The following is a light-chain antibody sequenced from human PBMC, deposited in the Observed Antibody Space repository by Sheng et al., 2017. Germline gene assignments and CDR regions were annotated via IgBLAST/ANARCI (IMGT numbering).Light chain of an antibody. Sequence: DIQMTQSPSSLFPSVGGRVTITCQASQDILKFLNWFQQKPGKAPKSLIYGASILQSGVPSKFSGSGFGTDFTLTINSLQPEDFATYYCQQYNSYPWTFGHGTKVEVK. CDR1: QDILKF. CDR2: GAS. J-gene: IGKJ1*01. CDR3: QQYNSYPWT. V-gene: IGKV1-16*02.